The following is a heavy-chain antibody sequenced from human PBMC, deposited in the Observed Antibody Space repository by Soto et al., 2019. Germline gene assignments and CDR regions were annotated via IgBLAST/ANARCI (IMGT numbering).Heavy chain of an antibody. CDR3: ASGLSTLSPLDY. CDR2: IYHSGST. V-gene: IGHV4-4*02. Sequence: QVQLQESGPGLVKPSGTLSLTCAVSGGSISSTNWWSWVRQPPGKGLEWIGEIYHSGSTNYNPSLKGRVTISVAKSKNQFSLKLSSVTAADPAVYSCASGLSTLSPLDYWGQGTLVTVSS. CDR1: GGSISSTNW. J-gene: IGHJ4*02. D-gene: IGHD3-16*02.